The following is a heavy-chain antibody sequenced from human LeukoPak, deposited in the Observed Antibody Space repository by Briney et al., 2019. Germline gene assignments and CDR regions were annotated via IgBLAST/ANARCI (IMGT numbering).Heavy chain of an antibody. CDR2: IYHSGNT. CDR1: GGSISSSGYY. D-gene: IGHD3-10*01. Sequence: SETLSLTCTVSGGSISSSGYYWGWVRQPPGKGLEWIGSIYHSGNTYYKSSFKSRVTISVDTSKKQFSLKMSSVTAADTAVYYCARRKYDSGTSCLDYWGQGTLVTVSS. J-gene: IGHJ4*02. CDR3: ARRKYDSGTSCLDY. V-gene: IGHV4-39*01.